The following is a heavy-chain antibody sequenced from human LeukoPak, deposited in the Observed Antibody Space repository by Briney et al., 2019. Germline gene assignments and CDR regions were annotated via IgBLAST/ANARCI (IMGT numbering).Heavy chain of an antibody. J-gene: IGHJ4*02. Sequence: GGSLRLSCAASGFTFSSYEMNWVHQAPGKGLEWVSKISSGGSTTYYADSVKGRFTISRDNAKNSLYLQMNSLRAEDTAVYYCATSLVRGQGRLVTVSS. CDR3: ATSLV. CDR1: GFTFSSYE. V-gene: IGHV3-48*03. CDR2: ISSGGSTT. D-gene: IGHD2/OR15-2a*01.